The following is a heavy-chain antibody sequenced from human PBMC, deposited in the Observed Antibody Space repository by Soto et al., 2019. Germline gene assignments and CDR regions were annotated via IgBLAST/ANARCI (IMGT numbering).Heavy chain of an antibody. Sequence: ASVKVSCKASGYTFTGYYMHWVRQAPGQGLEWMGWINPNSGGTNYAQKFQGRVTMTRDTSISTAYMELSSLRSEDTAVYYCAAQSTPRTGAFDIWGQGTMVTVSS. J-gene: IGHJ3*02. CDR1: GYTFTGYY. D-gene: IGHD1-1*01. V-gene: IGHV1-2*02. CDR3: AAQSTPRTGAFDI. CDR2: INPNSGGT.